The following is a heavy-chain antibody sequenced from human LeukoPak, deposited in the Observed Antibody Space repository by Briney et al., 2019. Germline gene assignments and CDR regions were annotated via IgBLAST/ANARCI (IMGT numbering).Heavy chain of an antibody. CDR1: GYTFTSYY. CDR2: INPNSGGT. J-gene: IGHJ4*02. V-gene: IGHV1-2*02. CDR3: ARDRGYSGYDRPFYYFDY. Sequence: ASVKVSCKASGYTFTSYYMHWVRQAPGQGLEWMGWINPNSGGTNYAQKFQGRVTMTRDTSISTAYMELSRLRSDDTAVYYCARDRGYSGYDRPFYYFDYWGQGTLVTVSS. D-gene: IGHD5-12*01.